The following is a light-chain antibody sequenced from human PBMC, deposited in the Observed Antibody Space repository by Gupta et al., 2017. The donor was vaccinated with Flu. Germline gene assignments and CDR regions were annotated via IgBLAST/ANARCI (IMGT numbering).Light chain of an antibody. CDR2: DVS. CDR3: CSDAGSDNFV. J-gene: IGLJ1*01. V-gene: IGLV2-11*01. Sequence: SATFSCTGTSSDVGAYDYISWVQHHPGKAHKLMIFDVSQRPAGVPVRFSGSKSGNTASLTISGLKEEEEADYHCCSDAGSDNFVFGTGTRVTVL. CDR1: SSDVGAYDY.